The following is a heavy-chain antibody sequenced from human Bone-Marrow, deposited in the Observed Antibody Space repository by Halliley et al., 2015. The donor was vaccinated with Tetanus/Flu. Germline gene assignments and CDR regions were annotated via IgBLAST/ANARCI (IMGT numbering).Heavy chain of an antibody. D-gene: IGHD6-19*01. Sequence: EWMGLISALDGHTNHVPKFQGRVTLTTDASTSTAYMELRSLRSDDTAVYYCARDRAISVSSLDYWGQGTLVTVSS. J-gene: IGHJ4*02. CDR2: ISALDGHT. V-gene: IGHV1-18*01. CDR3: ARDRAISVSSLDY.